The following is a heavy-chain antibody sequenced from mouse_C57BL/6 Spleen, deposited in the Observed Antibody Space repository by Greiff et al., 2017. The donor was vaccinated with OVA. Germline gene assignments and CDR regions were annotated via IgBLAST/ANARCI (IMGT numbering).Heavy chain of an antibody. CDR2: IWRGGST. D-gene: IGHD2-4*01. V-gene: IGHV2-5*01. Sequence: VKLQQSGPGLVQPSQSLSITCTVSGFSLTSYGVHWVRQSPGKGLEWLGVIWRGGSTDYNAAFMSRLSITKDNSKSQVFFKMNSLQADDTAIYYCAKRGLRRGDYYAMDYWGQGTSVTVSS. CDR3: AKRGLRRGDYYAMDY. J-gene: IGHJ4*01. CDR1: GFSLTSYG.